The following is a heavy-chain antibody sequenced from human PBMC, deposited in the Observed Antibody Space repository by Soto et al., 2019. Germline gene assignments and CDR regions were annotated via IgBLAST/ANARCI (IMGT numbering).Heavy chain of an antibody. V-gene: IGHV1-3*01. CDR2: INAGNGNT. D-gene: IGHD6-19*01. J-gene: IGHJ4*02. CDR3: ARDLGGWTDY. CDR1: GYTFTSYA. Sequence: QVQLVQSGAEVKKPGASVKVSCKASGYTFTSYAMQWVRQAPGQRLEWMGWINAGNGNTKYSQKFQGRVTITRHTPASTAYMELSSLRSEDTAVYYCARDLGGWTDYWGQGTLVPVSS.